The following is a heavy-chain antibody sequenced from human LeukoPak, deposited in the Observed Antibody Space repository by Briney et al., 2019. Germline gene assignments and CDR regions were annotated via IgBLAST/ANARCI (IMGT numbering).Heavy chain of an antibody. D-gene: IGHD4-17*01. CDR2: ISYDGSNK. CDR3: ARHYYGDYFFDI. CDR1: GFTFSSYG. Sequence: GGSLRLSCAASGFTFSSYGMHWVRQAPGKGLEWVAVISYDGSNKYYADSVKGRFTISRDNAKNSLYLQMDSLRAEDTAVYYCARHYYGDYFFDIWGQGTMVTVSS. V-gene: IGHV3-30*03. J-gene: IGHJ3*02.